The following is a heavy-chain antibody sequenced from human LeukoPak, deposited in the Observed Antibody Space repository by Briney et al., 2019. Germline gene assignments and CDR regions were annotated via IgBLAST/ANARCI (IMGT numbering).Heavy chain of an antibody. D-gene: IGHD4-23*01. J-gene: IGHJ4*02. CDR3: AANGGPFDF. CDR2: INQHGTDK. CDR1: GFTFSSYW. V-gene: IGHV3-7*05. Sequence: PGGSLRLSCAASGFTFSSYWMSWVRQAPGKGLEWVANINQHGTDKYYVDSVRGRFTISSDNAKNSLYLQMNSLRAEDTAVYYCAANGGPFDFWGQGTLVTVSS.